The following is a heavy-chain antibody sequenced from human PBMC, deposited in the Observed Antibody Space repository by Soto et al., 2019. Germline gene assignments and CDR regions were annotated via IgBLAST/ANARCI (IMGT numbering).Heavy chain of an antibody. Sequence: GGSLRLSCAASGFTFSSYAMSWVRQAPGKGLEWVSAISGSGGSTYYADSVKGRFTISRDNSKNTLYLQMNSLRAEDTAVYYCSKGRSSSWKYSWFDPWGQGTLVTVSS. J-gene: IGHJ5*02. CDR3: SKGRSSSWKYSWFDP. V-gene: IGHV3-23*01. CDR2: ISGSGGST. CDR1: GFTFSSYA. D-gene: IGHD6-13*01.